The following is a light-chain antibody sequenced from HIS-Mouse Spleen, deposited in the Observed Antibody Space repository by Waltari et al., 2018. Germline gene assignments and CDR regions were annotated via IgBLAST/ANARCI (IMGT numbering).Light chain of an antibody. CDR3: QQYDNLPPVIT. V-gene: IGKV1-33*01. J-gene: IGKJ5*01. CDR1: QDISSY. Sequence: DIQMTQSPSSLSASVGDRVTITCQASQDISSYLNWYQQKPGKAPKLLIYDASNLETGVPSRFSGSGSGTDFTFTISSLQPEDIATYYCQQYDNLPPVITFGQGTRLEIK. CDR2: DAS.